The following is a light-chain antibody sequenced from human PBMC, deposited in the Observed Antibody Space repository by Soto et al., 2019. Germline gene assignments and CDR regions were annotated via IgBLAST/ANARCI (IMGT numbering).Light chain of an antibody. CDR3: QQYISTPWT. J-gene: IGKJ1*01. CDR1: QSVSSNS. CDR2: GAS. Sequence: EIVLTQSPGTLSLSPGERATLSCRASQSVSSNSLAWYQHRPGQAPRLLIYGASSRATGIPDRFSGSGSGSGTDFTLTISRLEPEDFAVYYCQQYISTPWTFGQGTKMEIK. V-gene: IGKV3-20*01.